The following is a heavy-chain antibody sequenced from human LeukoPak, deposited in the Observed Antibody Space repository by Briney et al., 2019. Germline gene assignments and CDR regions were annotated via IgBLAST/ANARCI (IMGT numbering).Heavy chain of an antibody. J-gene: IGHJ4*02. Sequence: ASVKVSCKASGYTFTSYVISWVRQAPGQGLEWMGWISAYNGNTNYAQKLQGRVTMTTDTSTSTAYMELRSLRSDDTAVYYCARDSYDSSGYYYLPLDYWGQGTLVTVSS. V-gene: IGHV1-18*01. CDR3: ARDSYDSSGYYYLPLDY. CDR1: GYTFTSYV. D-gene: IGHD3-22*01. CDR2: ISAYNGNT.